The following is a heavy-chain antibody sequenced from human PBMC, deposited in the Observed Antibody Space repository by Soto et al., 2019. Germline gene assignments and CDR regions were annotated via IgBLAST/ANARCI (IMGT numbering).Heavy chain of an antibody. CDR3: VCGCFRVRANCFDP. CDR1: GGSISSGGYS. CDR2: IYHSGST. D-gene: IGHD3-10*01. J-gene: IGHJ5*02. V-gene: IGHV4-30-2*01. Sequence: TLSHTYTVSGGSISSGGYSGRWIRLAPGKGLEWIGYIYHSGSTYYNPSLKSRVTISVNRTKTQFSLKLSSVTAGDTAVYYCVCGCFRVRANCFDPWGQGTL.